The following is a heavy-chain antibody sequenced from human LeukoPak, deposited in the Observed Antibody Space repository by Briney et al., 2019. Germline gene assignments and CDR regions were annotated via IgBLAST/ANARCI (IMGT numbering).Heavy chain of an antibody. CDR3: ARNVGSGFDI. CDR1: GYTSTTYY. V-gene: IGHV1-46*01. Sequence: ASVKVSCKASGYTSTTYYIQWARQAPGQGLEWMGFINPSGGSTSYAQKFQGRVTMTRDTSTSTVYMELSSLRSEDMAVYYCARNVGSGFDIWGQGTMVTVSS. J-gene: IGHJ3*02. CDR2: INPSGGST. D-gene: IGHD3-10*01.